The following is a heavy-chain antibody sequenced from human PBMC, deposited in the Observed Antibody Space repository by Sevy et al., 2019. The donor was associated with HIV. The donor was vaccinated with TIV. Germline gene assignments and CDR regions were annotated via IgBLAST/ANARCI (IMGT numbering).Heavy chain of an antibody. J-gene: IGHJ4*02. CDR1: GGSISRGGYY. V-gene: IGHV4-31*03. CDR2: ISYSGSA. Sequence: SETLSLTCTVSGGSISRGGYYWSWIRQRPGKGLEWSWYISYSGSASYNPSLKSRLTISVDTSKNQFSLRLTSVIAADTAVYYCAREMGDSWGQGILVTVSS. CDR3: AREMGDS.